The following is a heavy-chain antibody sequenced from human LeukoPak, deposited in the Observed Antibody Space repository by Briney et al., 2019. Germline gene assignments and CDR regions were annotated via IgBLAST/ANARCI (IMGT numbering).Heavy chain of an antibody. V-gene: IGHV1-8*01. J-gene: IGHJ6*03. CDR1: GYTFTSYD. CDR2: MNPNSGNT. CDR3: AGAGPGGYSYGYPGYMDV. Sequence: ASVKVSCKASGYTFTSYDINWVRQATGQGLEWMGWMNPNSGNTGYAQKFQGRVTMTRNTSISTAYMELSSLRSEDTAVYYCAGAGPGGYSYGYPGYMDVWGKGTTVTVSS. D-gene: IGHD5-18*01.